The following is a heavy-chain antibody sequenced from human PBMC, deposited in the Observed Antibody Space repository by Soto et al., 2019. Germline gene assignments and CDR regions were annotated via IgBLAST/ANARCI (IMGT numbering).Heavy chain of an antibody. CDR2: IYTSGST. J-gene: IGHJ6*02. Sequence: PSETLSLTCTVSGGSISSYYWSWIRQPAGKGLEWIGRIYTSGSTNYNPSLKSRVTMSVDTSKNQFSLKLSSVTAADTAVYYCARDGEAYCSSTSCYRRMDVWGQGSTVTVSS. V-gene: IGHV4-4*07. CDR3: ARDGEAYCSSTSCYRRMDV. CDR1: GGSISSYY. D-gene: IGHD2-2*01.